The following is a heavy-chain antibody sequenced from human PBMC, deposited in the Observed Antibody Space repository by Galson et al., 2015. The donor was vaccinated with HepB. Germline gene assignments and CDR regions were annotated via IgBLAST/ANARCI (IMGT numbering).Heavy chain of an antibody. V-gene: IGHV3-7*01. CDR1: GFTFSNYW. Sequence: SLRLSCAASGFTFSNYWMNWVRQAPGKGLEWVANIKHDGSEKYFMDSVKGRFTISRDNARDTLFLQMNNLRAEDTAVYFCARAGPVGSYPTNYSYYYMDVWGNGTTVTVSS. J-gene: IGHJ6*03. CDR2: IKHDGSEK. D-gene: IGHD2-2*01. CDR3: ARAGPVGSYPTNYSYYYMDV.